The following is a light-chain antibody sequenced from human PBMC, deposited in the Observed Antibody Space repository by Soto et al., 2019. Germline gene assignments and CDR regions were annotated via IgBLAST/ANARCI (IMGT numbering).Light chain of an antibody. J-gene: IGKJ1*01. CDR2: GAS. V-gene: IGKV3-20*01. CDR3: QQYDTSPVT. CDR1: QSVSSSY. Sequence: EIVLTQSPGTLSLSPGERATLSCRVSQSVSSSYLAWYQQKPGQAPRLLIYGASIRATGIPDRFSGSGSGTDFTLTISRLEPEDFAVYYCQQYDTSPVTFGQGTKVEIK.